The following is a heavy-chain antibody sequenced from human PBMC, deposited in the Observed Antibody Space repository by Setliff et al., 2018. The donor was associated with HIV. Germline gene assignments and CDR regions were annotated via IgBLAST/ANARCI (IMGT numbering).Heavy chain of an antibody. CDR3: ARRPAGAVAGGYGMDV. D-gene: IGHD6-19*01. CDR1: GYSISSAYY. J-gene: IGHJ6*02. Sequence: SETLSLTCTVSGYSISSAYYWGWIRHPPGKGLEWIGSIYHSGSTYYNPSLKSRVTISVDTSKNQFSRKLSSVTAADTAVYYCARRPAGAVAGGYGMDVWGQGTTVTVSS. CDR2: IYHSGST. V-gene: IGHV4-38-2*02.